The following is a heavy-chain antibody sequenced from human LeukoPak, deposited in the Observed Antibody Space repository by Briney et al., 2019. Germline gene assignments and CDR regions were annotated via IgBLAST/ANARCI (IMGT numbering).Heavy chain of an antibody. J-gene: IGHJ5*02. D-gene: IGHD6-6*01. CDR3: ARDLAAARGNWFDP. CDR1: GFTVSSNY. V-gene: IGHV3-53*04. Sequence: GGSLGLSCAASGFTVSSNYMSWVRQAPGKGLEWVSVIYSGGSTYYADSVKGRFTISRHNSKNTLYLQMNSLRAEDTAVYYCARDLAAARGNWFDPWGQGTLVTVSS. CDR2: IYSGGST.